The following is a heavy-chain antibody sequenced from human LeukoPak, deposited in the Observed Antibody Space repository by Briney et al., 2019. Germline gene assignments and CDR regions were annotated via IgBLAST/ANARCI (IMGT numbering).Heavy chain of an antibody. CDR1: GGSISSGGYY. V-gene: IGHV4-31*03. Sequence: SQTLSLTCTVSGGSISSGGYYWCWIRQHPGKGLEWIGYIYYSASTYYNPSLKSRVTISVDTSKNQFSLKLSSVTAADTAVYYCARDRLQHFDYWGQGTLVTVSS. D-gene: IGHD1-1*01. CDR3: ARDRLQHFDY. J-gene: IGHJ4*02. CDR2: IYYSAST.